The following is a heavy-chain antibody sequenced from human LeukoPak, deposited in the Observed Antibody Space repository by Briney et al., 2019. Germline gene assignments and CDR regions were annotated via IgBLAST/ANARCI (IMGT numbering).Heavy chain of an antibody. Sequence: GGSLRLSCTVSGVSFSNYGMHWVRQAPRKGMGWDSCLSCNSSSIAYADSMKGRFTIARDNDKHSLYLQRNSLRAEDTALYYCAKDGGGSYHYYGMDVWGQGTTVTVSS. J-gene: IGHJ6*02. CDR2: LSCNSSSI. D-gene: IGHD1-26*01. CDR1: GVSFSNYG. CDR3: AKDGGGSYHYYGMDV. V-gene: IGHV3-9*01.